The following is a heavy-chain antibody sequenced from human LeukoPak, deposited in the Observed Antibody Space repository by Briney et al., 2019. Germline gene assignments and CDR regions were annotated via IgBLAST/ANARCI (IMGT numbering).Heavy chain of an antibody. CDR2: IKQDGSEK. Sequence: PGGSLRLSCAASGFTFSSYWMSWVRQAPGKGLEWVANIKQDGSEKYYVDSAKGRFTISRDNAKNSLYLQMNSLRAEDTAVYYCARERVAYSSIRDGMDVWGQGTTVTVSS. V-gene: IGHV3-7*01. CDR1: GFTFSSYW. D-gene: IGHD6-13*01. J-gene: IGHJ6*02. CDR3: ARERVAYSSIRDGMDV.